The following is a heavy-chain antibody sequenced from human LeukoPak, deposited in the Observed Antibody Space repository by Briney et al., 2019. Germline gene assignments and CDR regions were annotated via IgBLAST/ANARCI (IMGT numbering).Heavy chain of an antibody. J-gene: IGHJ5*02. V-gene: IGHV4-61*09. CDR2: IYTTGST. Sequence: SETLSLTCTVSGGSISSTSYYWSWIRQPAGKGLEWIGHIYTTGSTNYNPSLKSRVTISLDTSKNHFSLKLSSVTAADTAVYYCARGGDWFDPWGQGTLVTVSS. CDR1: GGSISSTSYY. D-gene: IGHD2-15*01. CDR3: ARGGDWFDP.